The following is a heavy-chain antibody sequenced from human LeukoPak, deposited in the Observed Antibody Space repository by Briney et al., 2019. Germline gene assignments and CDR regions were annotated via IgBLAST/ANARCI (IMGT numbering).Heavy chain of an antibody. CDR1: GFTFSDYY. V-gene: IGHV3-11*01. CDR3: AKDFSSGRPYCFDY. Sequence: PGGSLRLSCAASGFTFSDYYMSWIRQAPGKGLEWVSYISSSGSTIYYADSVKGRFTISRDNSKNTLYLQMNSLRAEDTAVYYCAKDFSSGRPYCFDYWGQATLVTVSS. J-gene: IGHJ4*02. CDR2: ISSSGSTI. D-gene: IGHD6-19*01.